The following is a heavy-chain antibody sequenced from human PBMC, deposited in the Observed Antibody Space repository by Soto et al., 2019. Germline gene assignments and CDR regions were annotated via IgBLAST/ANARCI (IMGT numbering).Heavy chain of an antibody. J-gene: IGHJ4*02. CDR2: IKQDGREK. D-gene: IGHD2-15*01. CDR1: GFTFSNYL. CDR3: SRGCSGGSCYSIWFNY. Sequence: PGGSLRLSCAASGFTFSNYLMTRGRQAPGKGLGWVANIKQDGREKYYVDSVKGRFTISRDNAKNALYLQMNSLRAEDTAVYYCSRGCSGGSCYSIWFNYWGEGIQVTVCS. V-gene: IGHV3-7*03.